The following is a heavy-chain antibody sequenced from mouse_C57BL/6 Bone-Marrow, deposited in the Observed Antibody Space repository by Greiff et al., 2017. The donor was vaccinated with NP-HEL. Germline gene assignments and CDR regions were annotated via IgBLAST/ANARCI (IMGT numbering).Heavy chain of an antibody. CDR2: IDPSDSYT. CDR3: ARVAY. CDR1: GYTFTSYW. Sequence: VQLQQPGAELVMPGASVKLSCKASGYTFTSYWMHWVKQRPGQGLEWIGEIDPSDSYTNYNQKFKGKSTLTVDKASSTAYMQLSSLTSEDSAVYYCARVAYWGQGTLVTVSA. V-gene: IGHV1-69*01. J-gene: IGHJ3*01.